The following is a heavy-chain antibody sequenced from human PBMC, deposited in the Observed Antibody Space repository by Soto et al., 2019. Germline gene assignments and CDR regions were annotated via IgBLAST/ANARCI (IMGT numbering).Heavy chain of an antibody. V-gene: IGHV4-4*02. D-gene: IGHD1-1*01. CDR2: IYHSGAT. Sequence: SETLSLTCAVSGDSITSNNWWSWVRQAPGKGLEWIGEIYHSGATTYNPSLKNLATISVDPSKNHFSLKLTSVTAADTAVYFCARDLGTGTDYWGRGTLVTVSS. CDR3: ARDLGTGTDY. J-gene: IGHJ4*02. CDR1: GDSITSNNW.